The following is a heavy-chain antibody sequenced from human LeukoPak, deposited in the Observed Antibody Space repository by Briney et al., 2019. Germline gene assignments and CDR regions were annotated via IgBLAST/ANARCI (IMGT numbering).Heavy chain of an antibody. CDR3: AKQYCSGGRCHFDF. Sequence: TGGSLRLSCAASGFTFSDYYMSWIRQAPGKGLEWVSYISGSSSYTDYAGSVKGRLTISRDNAKNSLYLQMNSLRAEDTAVYYCAKQYCSGGRCHFDFWGQGTLVTVSS. V-gene: IGHV3-11*06. D-gene: IGHD2-15*01. CDR1: GFTFSDYY. CDR2: ISGSSSYT. J-gene: IGHJ4*02.